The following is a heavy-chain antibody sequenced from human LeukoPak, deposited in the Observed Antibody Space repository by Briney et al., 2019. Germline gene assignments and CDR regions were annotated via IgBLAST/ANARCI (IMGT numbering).Heavy chain of an antibody. CDR3: ARAGRYCSSTSCPMYYFDY. V-gene: IGHV1-69*13. CDR2: IIPIFGTA. CDR1: GGTFSSYA. D-gene: IGHD2-2*01. J-gene: IGHJ4*02. Sequence: GASVKVSCKASGGTFSSYAISWVRQAPGQGLEWMGGIIPIFGTANYAQKFQGRVTITADESTSTAYMELSSLRSEDTAVYYCARAGRYCSSTSCPMYYFDYWGQGTLVTVSS.